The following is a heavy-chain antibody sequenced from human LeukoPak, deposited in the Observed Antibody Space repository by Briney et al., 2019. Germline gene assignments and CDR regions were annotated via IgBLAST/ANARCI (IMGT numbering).Heavy chain of an antibody. Sequence: TPSETLSLACAVYGGSFSGYYWSWIRQPPGKGLEWIGEINHSGSTNYNPSLKSRVTISVDTSKNQFSLKLSSVTAADTAVYYCARAGYPFDYWGQGTLVTVSS. CDR1: GGSFSGYY. V-gene: IGHV4-34*01. CDR3: ARAGYPFDY. CDR2: INHSGST. J-gene: IGHJ4*02. D-gene: IGHD5-18*01.